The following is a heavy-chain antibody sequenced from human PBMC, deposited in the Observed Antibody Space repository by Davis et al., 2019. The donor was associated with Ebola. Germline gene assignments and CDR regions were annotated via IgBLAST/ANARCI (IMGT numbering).Heavy chain of an antibody. D-gene: IGHD3-3*01. J-gene: IGHJ6*02. CDR1: GFTFSSYG. V-gene: IGHV3-33*01. CDR2: IWYDGSNK. CDR3: ARDAYDFWSGYLYYYYGMDV. Sequence: GGSLRLSCAASGFTFSSYGMHWVRQAPGKGLEWVAVIWYDGSNKYYADSVKGRFTISRDNSKNTLYLQMNSLRAEDTAVYYCARDAYDFWSGYLYYYYGMDVWGQGTTVTVSS.